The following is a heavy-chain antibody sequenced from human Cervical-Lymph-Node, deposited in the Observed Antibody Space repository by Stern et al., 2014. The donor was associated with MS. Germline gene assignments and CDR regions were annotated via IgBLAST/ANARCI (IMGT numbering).Heavy chain of an antibody. Sequence: EVQLVQSGAEVKKPGESLKISCKTSGYSFSNFWIGWVRQKPGKGLEWMGIIYPEDPDTTYTPSFPGHVPISADESISTAYLQWRSLKASDTAMYYCVRRRDSDSYDTFDIWGQGTMLIVSS. D-gene: IGHD3-22*01. J-gene: IGHJ3*02. CDR1: GYSFSNFW. V-gene: IGHV5-51*01. CDR2: IYPEDPDT. CDR3: VRRRDSDSYDTFDI.